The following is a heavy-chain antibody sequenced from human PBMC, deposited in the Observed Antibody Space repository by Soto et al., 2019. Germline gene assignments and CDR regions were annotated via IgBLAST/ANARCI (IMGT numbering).Heavy chain of an antibody. CDR1: AGTFNNHS. V-gene: IGHV1-69*02. CDR3: VIDLGYFDF. CDR2: SIPILGRA. Sequence: QVQLVQSGTEVKKPGSSVAVSCQASAGTFNNHSLSWVRQAPGQGLEWMGRSIPILGRADYSQKFHGRLTRTVDKSTSTADMELSSVTSEDTAVYYCVIDLGYFDFWGQGTLVTVSS. J-gene: IGHJ4*02. D-gene: IGHD2-15*01.